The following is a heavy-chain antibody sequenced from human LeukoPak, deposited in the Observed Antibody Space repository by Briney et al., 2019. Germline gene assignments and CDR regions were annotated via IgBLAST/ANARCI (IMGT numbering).Heavy chain of an antibody. V-gene: IGHV3-23*01. J-gene: IGHJ4*02. Sequence: GGSLRLSCAASGFTVSSNYMSWVRQAPGKGLEWVSAISGSGGSTYYADSVKGRFTISRDNSKNTLYLQMNSLRAEDTAVYYCARYYDKSGYYGRHDHWGQGTLVTVSS. CDR1: GFTVSSNY. D-gene: IGHD3-22*01. CDR3: ARYYDKSGYYGRHDH. CDR2: ISGSGGST.